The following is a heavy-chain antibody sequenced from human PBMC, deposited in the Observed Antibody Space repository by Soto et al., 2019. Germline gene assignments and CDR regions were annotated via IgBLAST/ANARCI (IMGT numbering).Heavy chain of an antibody. CDR1: GYTLSSYG. V-gene: IGHV1-18*04. J-gene: IGHJ4*02. D-gene: IGHD2-8*01. CDR3: ARGESYCTNGVCYAGSVAY. Sequence: ASVKVSCKASGYTLSSYGISWVRQAPGQGLEWMGWISAYNGNTNYAQKLQGRVTMTTDTSTSTAYMELRSLRSDDTAVYYCARGESYCTNGVCYAGSVAYWGQGNLVTV. CDR2: ISAYNGNT.